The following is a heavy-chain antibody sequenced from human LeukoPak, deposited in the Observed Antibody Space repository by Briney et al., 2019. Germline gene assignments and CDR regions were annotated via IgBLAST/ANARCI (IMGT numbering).Heavy chain of an antibody. Sequence: ASVKVSCKASGYTFTSYDINWVRLATGQGLEWMGWMNPNSGNTGYAQKFQGRVTMTRNTSISTAYMELSSLRSEDTAVYYCARTLRRGRYCTNGVCYSFDYWGQGTLVTVSS. D-gene: IGHD2-8*01. CDR3: ARTLRRGRYCTNGVCYSFDY. J-gene: IGHJ4*02. CDR1: GYTFTSYD. V-gene: IGHV1-8*01. CDR2: MNPNSGNT.